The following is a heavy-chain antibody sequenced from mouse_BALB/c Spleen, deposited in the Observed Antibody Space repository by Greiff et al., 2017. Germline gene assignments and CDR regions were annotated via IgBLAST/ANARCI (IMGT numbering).Heavy chain of an antibody. V-gene: IGHV5-6-4*01. CDR2: ISSGGSYT. D-gene: IGHD3-2*01. CDR1: GFTFSSYT. CDR3: TREGATEEFAY. Sequence: EVQLQESGGGLVKPGGSLKLSCAASGFTFSSYTMSWVRQTPEKRLEWVATISSGGSYTYYPDSVKGRFTISRDNAKNTLYLQMSSLKSEDTAMYYCTREGATEEFAYWGQGTLVTVSA. J-gene: IGHJ3*01.